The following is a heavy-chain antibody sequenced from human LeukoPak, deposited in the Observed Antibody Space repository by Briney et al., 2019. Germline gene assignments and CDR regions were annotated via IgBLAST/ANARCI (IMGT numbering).Heavy chain of an antibody. J-gene: IGHJ4*02. CDR3: ARVSGSYSIWDH. V-gene: IGHV3-7*01. CDR1: GFTFSSYA. Sequence: HPGGSLRLSCVASGFTFSSYAMNWVRQAPGKGLEWVANINQDGSAKHYVDSVKGRFTVSRDNAENSLYLQMNSLRAEDTAVYYCARVSGSYSIWDHWGQGTLVTVSS. D-gene: IGHD3-10*01. CDR2: INQDGSAK.